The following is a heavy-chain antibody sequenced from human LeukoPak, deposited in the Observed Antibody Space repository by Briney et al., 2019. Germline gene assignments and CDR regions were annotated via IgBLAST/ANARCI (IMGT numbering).Heavy chain of an antibody. J-gene: IGHJ4*02. Sequence: SETLSLTCTVSGGSISSSSYYWGWIRQPPGKGLEWIGSIYYSGSTYYNPSLKSRVTISVDTSKNQFSLKLSSVTAADTAVYYCARLNFRDLDYWGQGTLVTVSS. V-gene: IGHV4-39*01. CDR1: GGSISSSSYY. CDR3: ARLNFRDLDY. D-gene: IGHD2/OR15-2a*01. CDR2: IYYSGST.